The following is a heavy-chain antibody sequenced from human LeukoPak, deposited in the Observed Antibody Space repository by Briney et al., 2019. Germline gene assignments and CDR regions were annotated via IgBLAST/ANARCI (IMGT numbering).Heavy chain of an antibody. Sequence: GGSLRLSCVAPGFILSNFQMYWVRQAPGKGLEWVSIISLDGSTEFYADSVKGRFTISRDTASNTMHLEMNNLRIEDTAVYYCMRDYMGWFDPWGQGSLVTVSS. CDR3: MRDYMGWFDP. CDR1: GFILSNFQ. CDR2: ISLDGSTE. J-gene: IGHJ5*02. V-gene: IGHV3-30-3*01. D-gene: IGHD3-10*01.